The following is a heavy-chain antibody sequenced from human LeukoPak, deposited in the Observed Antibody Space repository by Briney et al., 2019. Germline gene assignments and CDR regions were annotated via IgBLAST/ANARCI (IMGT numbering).Heavy chain of an antibody. J-gene: IGHJ5*02. V-gene: IGHV5-51*01. Sequence: GESLQISCEGSGYSFTNYWIGWVRPLPGKGLEWMGIIYPGDSDTRYSPSFQGQVTISADKSISTAYLQWSSLKASDTAMYYCARHGLRAYSNWFDPWGQGTLVTVSS. CDR2: IYPGDSDT. D-gene: IGHD4-17*01. CDR1: GYSFTNYW. CDR3: ARHGLRAYSNWFDP.